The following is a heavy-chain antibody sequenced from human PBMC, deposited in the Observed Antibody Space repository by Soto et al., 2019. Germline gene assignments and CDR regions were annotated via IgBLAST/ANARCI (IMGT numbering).Heavy chain of an antibody. V-gene: IGHV4-59*01. J-gene: IGHJ4*02. D-gene: IGHD3-10*01. CDR3: ASTAMVRGANFDY. CDR2: IYYSGST. CDR1: GGSISSYY. Sequence: PSETLSLTCTVSGGSISSYYWSWIRQPPGKGLEWIGYIYYSGSTNYNPSLKSRVTISVDTSKNQFSLKLSSVTAADTAVYYCASTAMVRGANFDYWGQGTLVTVSS.